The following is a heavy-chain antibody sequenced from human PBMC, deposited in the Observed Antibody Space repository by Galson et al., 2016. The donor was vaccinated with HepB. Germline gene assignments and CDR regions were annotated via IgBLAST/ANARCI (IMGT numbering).Heavy chain of an antibody. Sequence: SLRLSCAASGFVFSAFDMNWVRQAPGRGLEWVSTVVGSGSKTFYADSEKGRFTVSRANSRNTLHLQMIGLRAEDTAVYYCAKRGSSGFVNYYGMDVWGQGTTVTVSS. CDR1: GFVFSAFD. D-gene: IGHD3-10*01. V-gene: IGHV3-23*01. CDR2: VVGSGSKT. J-gene: IGHJ6*02. CDR3: AKRGSSGFVNYYGMDV.